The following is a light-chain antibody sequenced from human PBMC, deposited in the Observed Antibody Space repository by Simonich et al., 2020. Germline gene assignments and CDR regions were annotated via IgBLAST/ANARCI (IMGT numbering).Light chain of an antibody. CDR3: QQYYSYPIT. J-gene: IGKJ5*01. CDR1: QGISRY. V-gene: IGKV1-8*01. Sequence: IVMTQSPSSLSASTGDRVTITCRASQGISRYLAWYQQKPGKAPKLLIYAASTLQSGVPSRFSGSGSGTDFTLTISCLQSEDFATYYCQQYYSYPITFGQGTRLEIK. CDR2: AAS.